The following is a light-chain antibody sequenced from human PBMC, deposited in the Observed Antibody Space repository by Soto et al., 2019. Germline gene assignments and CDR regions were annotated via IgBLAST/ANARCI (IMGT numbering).Light chain of an antibody. CDR1: SSNIGANP. V-gene: IGLV1-44*01. Sequence: QSVLTQPPSASGTPGQRVTISCSGSSSNIGANPINWYQQLPGTAPKLLIYNNDQRPSGVPDRFSASKSGPSASLAISGLQSEDEADYYCEAWDDSLYGAVLGGGTKVTVL. J-gene: IGLJ2*01. CDR3: EAWDDSLYGAV. CDR2: NND.